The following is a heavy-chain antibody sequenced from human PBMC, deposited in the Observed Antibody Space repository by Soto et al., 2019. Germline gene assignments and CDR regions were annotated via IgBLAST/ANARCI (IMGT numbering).Heavy chain of an antibody. J-gene: IGHJ4*02. D-gene: IGHD2-15*01. CDR2: IYYSGST. CDR3: ARLTPVGRVDY. Sequence: LSLTCTVSGGSISSSSYYWGWIRQPPGKGLEWIGSIYYSGSTYYNPSLKSRVTISVDTSKNQFSLKLSSVTAADTAVYYCARLTPVGRVDYWGQGTLVTVSS. CDR1: GGSISSSSYY. V-gene: IGHV4-39*01.